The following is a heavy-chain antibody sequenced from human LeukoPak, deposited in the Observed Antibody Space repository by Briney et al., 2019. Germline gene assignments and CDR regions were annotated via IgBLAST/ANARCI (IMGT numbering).Heavy chain of an antibody. CDR2: ISYDGSNK. J-gene: IGHJ6*04. CDR1: GFTFSSYG. V-gene: IGHV3-30*18. CDR3: AKDLYYYGSGSPLDV. Sequence: PGGSLRLSCAASGFTFSSYGMHWVRQAPGKGLEWVAVISYDGSNKYYADSVKGRFTIYRDNSKNTLYLQMNSLRAEDTAVYYCAKDLYYYGSGSPLDVWGKGTTVTVSS. D-gene: IGHD3-10*01.